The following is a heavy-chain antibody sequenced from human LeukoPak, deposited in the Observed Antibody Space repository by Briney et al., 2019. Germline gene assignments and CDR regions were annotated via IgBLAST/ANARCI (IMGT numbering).Heavy chain of an antibody. D-gene: IGHD2-21*02. V-gene: IGHV3-23*01. Sequence: PGGSLRLSCAASGFTFSSYEMNWVRQAPGKGLEWVSAISGSGASTYYADSVKGRFTISRDNSKNTLYLQMGSLRAEDMAVYYCARTAYCGGDCSELGSLFDYWGQGTLVTVSS. CDR3: ARTAYCGGDCSELGSLFDY. J-gene: IGHJ4*02. CDR1: GFTFSSYE. CDR2: ISGSGAST.